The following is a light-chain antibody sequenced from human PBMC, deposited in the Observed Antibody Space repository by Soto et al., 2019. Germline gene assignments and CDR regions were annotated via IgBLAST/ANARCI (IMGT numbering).Light chain of an antibody. V-gene: IGLV2-8*01. J-gene: IGLJ1*01. CDR3: NSYAGSNKV. Sequence: QSALTQPPSASGSPGQSVTISCTGTSSDVGGYNYVSWYQQHPGKAPKLMIYEVSQRPSGVPDRFSGSKSGNTASLTVSGLQAEDEADYYCNSYAGSNKVFGNGTKVTVL. CDR2: EVS. CDR1: SSDVGGYNY.